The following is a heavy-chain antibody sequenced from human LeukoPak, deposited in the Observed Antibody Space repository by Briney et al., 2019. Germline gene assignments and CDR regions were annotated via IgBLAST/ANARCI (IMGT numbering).Heavy chain of an antibody. D-gene: IGHD1-14*01. CDR3: VKDKYNLWGRPYFFYN. Sequence: GGSLRLSCEASGFIFSTFVMNWVRQAPGRGLEWVSGISGSGDRTYYVDSVQGRFTISRDNSNNKLYLQMNGLRVEDTAVYFCVKDKYNLWGRPYFFYNWGQGTLVSVSS. CDR2: ISGSGDRT. V-gene: IGHV3-23*01. CDR1: GFIFSTFV. J-gene: IGHJ4*02.